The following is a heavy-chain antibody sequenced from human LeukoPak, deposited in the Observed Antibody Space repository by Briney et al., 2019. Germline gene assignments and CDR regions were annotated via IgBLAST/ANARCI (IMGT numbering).Heavy chain of an antibody. CDR1: GGSISSGSYY. J-gene: IGHJ4*02. CDR3: ARQPGGSWPPRY. V-gene: IGHV4-61*02. D-gene: IGHD6-13*01. Sequence: SETLSLTCTVSGGSISSGSYYWSWIRQPAGKGLEWIGRIYTSGSTNYNPSLKSRVTISVDTSKNQFSLKLSSVTAADTAVYYCARQPGGSWPPRYWGQGTLVTVSS. CDR2: IYTSGST.